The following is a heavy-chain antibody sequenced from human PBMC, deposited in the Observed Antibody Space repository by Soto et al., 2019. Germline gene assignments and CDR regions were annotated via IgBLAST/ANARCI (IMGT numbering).Heavy chain of an antibody. CDR2: IYYSGST. J-gene: IGHJ4*02. CDR3: ARLATPYYYDSSGYSPIFDY. CDR1: GGSISSSSYY. V-gene: IGHV4-39*01. D-gene: IGHD3-22*01. Sequence: SETLSLTCTVSGGSISSSSYYWGWTRQPPGKGLEWIGSIYYSGSTYYNPSLKSRVTISVDTSKNQFSLKLSSVTAADTAVYYCARLATPYYYDSSGYSPIFDYWGQGTLVTVSS.